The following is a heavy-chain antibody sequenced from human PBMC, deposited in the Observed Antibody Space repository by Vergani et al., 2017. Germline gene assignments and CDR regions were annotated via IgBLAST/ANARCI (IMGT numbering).Heavy chain of an antibody. J-gene: IGHJ4*02. CDR3: TTLDLIALSAMFDY. CDR1: GLRFKDAW. V-gene: IGHV3-15*01. Sequence: EVQLVESGGGLVQPGGSLRLSCAASGLRFKDAWMAWVRQTPGQGLEWVGHIKTKDHDDATDYSAAVKGRFIISRDDSTSTIYLQMNRLKTEDTGVYYCTTLDLIALSAMFDYWGRGTLVSVSS. CDR2: IKTKDHDDAT. D-gene: IGHD6-19*01.